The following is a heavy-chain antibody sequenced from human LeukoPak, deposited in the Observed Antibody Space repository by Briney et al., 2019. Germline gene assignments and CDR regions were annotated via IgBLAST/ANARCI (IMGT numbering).Heavy chain of an antibody. Sequence: GGSLRLSCAASGFTFSSYAMSWGRQAPGKGLEWVSGINWNGRAIGYADSVKGRFTISRDNAKSSLYLEMSTLRAEDTALYYCARDGRRYYGSGSYFLDWIDPWGQGTLVTVSS. CDR2: INWNGRAI. V-gene: IGHV3-20*04. D-gene: IGHD3-10*01. J-gene: IGHJ5*02. CDR3: ARDGRRYYGSGSYFLDWIDP. CDR1: GFTFSSYA.